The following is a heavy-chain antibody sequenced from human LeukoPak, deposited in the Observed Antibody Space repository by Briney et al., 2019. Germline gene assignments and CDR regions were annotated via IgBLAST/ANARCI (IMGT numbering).Heavy chain of an antibody. CDR1: GFTFSSHA. Sequence: GESLRLSCAASGFTFSSHAMSWVRQAPEKGLEWVSSITNDNYDTFYADSVKGRFTISRDESKNTLYPQMKSLRAEDTAVYYCAREGISRKMDFDYWGQGTLVTVSS. CDR3: AREGISRKMDFDY. CDR2: ITNDNYDT. V-gene: IGHV3-23*01. D-gene: IGHD2/OR15-2a*01. J-gene: IGHJ4*02.